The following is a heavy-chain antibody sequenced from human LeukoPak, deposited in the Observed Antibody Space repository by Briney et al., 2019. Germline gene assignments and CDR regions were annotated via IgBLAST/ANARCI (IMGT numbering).Heavy chain of an antibody. Sequence: SETLSLTCTVSGGSISSYYWSWIRQPAGKGLEWIGRIYTSGSTNYNPSLKSRVTMSVDTSKNQFSLKLSSVTAADTAVYYCARDRWVRDGYNDANWFDPWGQGTLVIVSS. D-gene: IGHD5-24*01. V-gene: IGHV4-4*07. CDR3: ARDRWVRDGYNDANWFDP. J-gene: IGHJ5*02. CDR2: IYTSGST. CDR1: GGSISSYY.